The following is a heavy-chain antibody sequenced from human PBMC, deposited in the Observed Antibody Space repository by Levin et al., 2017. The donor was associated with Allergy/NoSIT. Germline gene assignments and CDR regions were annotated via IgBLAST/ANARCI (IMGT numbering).Heavy chain of an antibody. Sequence: ASVKVSCKASGYTFTSYDINWVRQATGQGLEWMGWMNPNSGNTGYAQKFQGRVTMTRNTSISTAYMELSSLRSEDTAVYYCARGSTYDFWSGYLYYYYYYGMDVWGQGTTVTVSS. CDR2: MNPNSGNT. D-gene: IGHD3-3*01. CDR1: GYTFTSYD. V-gene: IGHV1-8*01. J-gene: IGHJ6*02. CDR3: ARGSTYDFWSGYLYYYYYYGMDV.